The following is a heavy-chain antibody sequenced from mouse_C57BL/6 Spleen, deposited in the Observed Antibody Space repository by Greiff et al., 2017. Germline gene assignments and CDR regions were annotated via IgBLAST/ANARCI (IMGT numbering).Heavy chain of an antibody. CDR1: GFTFSSYG. CDR2: ISSGGSYT. J-gene: IGHJ2*01. Sequence: EVKLVESGGDLVKPGGSLKLSCAASGFTFSSYGMSWVRQTPDKRLEWVATISSGGSYTYYPDSVKGRFTISRDNAKNTLYLQMSSLKSEDTAMYYCARHESNDYWGQGTTLTVSS. D-gene: IGHD2-5*01. CDR3: ARHESNDY. V-gene: IGHV5-6*01.